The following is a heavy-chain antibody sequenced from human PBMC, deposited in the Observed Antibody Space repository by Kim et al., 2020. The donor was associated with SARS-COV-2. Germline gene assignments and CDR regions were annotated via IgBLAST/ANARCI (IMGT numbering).Heavy chain of an antibody. V-gene: IGHV3-30*18. CDR1: GFTFSSYG. CDR3: AKDLDSSSWYYYYYGMDV. Sequence: GGSLRLSCAASGFTFSSYGMHWVRQAPGKGLEWVAVISYDGSNKYYADSVKGRFTISRDNSKNTLYLQMNSLRAEDTAVYYCAKDLDSSSWYYYYYGMDVWGQGTTVTVSS. D-gene: IGHD6-13*01. J-gene: IGHJ6*02. CDR2: ISYDGSNK.